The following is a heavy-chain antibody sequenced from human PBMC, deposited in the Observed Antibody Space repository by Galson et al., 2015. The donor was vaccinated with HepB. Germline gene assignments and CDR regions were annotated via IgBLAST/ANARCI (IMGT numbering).Heavy chain of an antibody. CDR2: IWYDGSKK. Sequence: SLRLSCAASGFTFSNYGIHWVRQAPGKGLEWVAVIWYDGSKKYYADSVKGRFTIPRDNSKNTVYLQMNSLRAEDTAVYYCARDPTMVRGVIMSLYFDYWGQGTLVTVSS. D-gene: IGHD3-10*01. CDR1: GFTFSNYG. J-gene: IGHJ4*02. CDR3: ARDPTMVRGVIMSLYFDY. V-gene: IGHV3-33*01.